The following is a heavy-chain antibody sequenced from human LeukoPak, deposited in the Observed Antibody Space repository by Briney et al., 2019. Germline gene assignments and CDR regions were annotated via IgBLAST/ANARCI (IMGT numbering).Heavy chain of an antibody. CDR2: ISGSGNGFSI. CDR1: GFVFTIYT. V-gene: IGHV3-64D*06. J-gene: IGHJ4*02. Sequence: GGSLRLSCSASGFVFTIYTMYWVRQAPGKGPEYVSTISGSGNGFSIYYADSVKGRFTISRDGSKSILYLQMNGLRSEDTAVYYCVKDFGRVRGTPDSWGQGTLVTVSS. D-gene: IGHD3-16*01. CDR3: VKDFGRVRGTPDS.